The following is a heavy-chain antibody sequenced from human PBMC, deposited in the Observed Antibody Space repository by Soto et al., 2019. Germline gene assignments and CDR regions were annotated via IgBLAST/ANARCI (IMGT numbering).Heavy chain of an antibody. J-gene: IGHJ4*02. CDR2: IHYRAST. CDR3: ARLDYFDSSGYSLY. V-gene: IGHV4-39*01. CDR1: GGSVSSSTHY. D-gene: IGHD3-22*01. Sequence: PSETLSLTCTVSGGSVSSSTHYWGWVRQPPGKGLEYIGSIHYRASTYYNPSLKSRVTMSVDTSKNQFSLKLSSVTATDTAVYYCARLDYFDSSGYSLYWGQGTRVTVS.